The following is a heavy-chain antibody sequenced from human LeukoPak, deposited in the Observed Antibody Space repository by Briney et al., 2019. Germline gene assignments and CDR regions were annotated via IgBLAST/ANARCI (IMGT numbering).Heavy chain of an antibody. D-gene: IGHD3-3*01. Sequence: ASVKVSCKASGGPFSSYTNNLVRLVPGPGIEWMGRIFPIIDMANYTQKFHCRVTIIADKSTNTAYMELSRLRSDDTAVYYCARDAERLEWLLYYFDYWGQGTLVTVSS. V-gene: IGHV1-69*04. CDR2: IFPIIDMA. CDR1: GGPFSSYT. CDR3: ARDAERLEWLLYYFDY. J-gene: IGHJ4*02.